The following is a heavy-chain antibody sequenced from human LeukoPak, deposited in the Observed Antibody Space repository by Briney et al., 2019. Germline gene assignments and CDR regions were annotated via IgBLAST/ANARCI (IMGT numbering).Heavy chain of an antibody. CDR1: GGSISSYY. CDR2: IYSSGT. D-gene: IGHD3-10*01. V-gene: IGHV4-4*07. J-gene: IGHJ5*02. CDR3: ARDSGTTGEVKFDP. Sequence: SSETLSLTCTVSGGSISSYYWSWIRQPAGRGLEWIGRIYSSGTNYNPSLKSRVTMSADTSRNQVSLTLSSVTAADTAVYYCARDSGTTGEVKFDPWGQGTLVTVSS.